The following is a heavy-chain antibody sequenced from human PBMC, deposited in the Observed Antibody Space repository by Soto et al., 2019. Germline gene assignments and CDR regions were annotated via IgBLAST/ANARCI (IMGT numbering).Heavy chain of an antibody. V-gene: IGHV1-3*01. CDR3: AKSNWNTYYLY. J-gene: IGHJ4*02. D-gene: IGHD1-1*01. CDR1: VYTFTRYP. CDR2: INAGNGNT. Sequence: ASGKVAFRGAVYTFTRYPMHSACQAHGQRLEWMGWINAGNGNTKYSQKFQGRVTITRDTSASTAYMELSSLRSEDTAVYYCAKSNWNTYYLYWGPGTLVTVFS.